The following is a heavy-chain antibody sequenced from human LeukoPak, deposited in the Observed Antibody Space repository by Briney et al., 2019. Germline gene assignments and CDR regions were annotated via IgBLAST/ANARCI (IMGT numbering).Heavy chain of an antibody. CDR1: GGSFSGYY. CDR2: INHSGST. V-gene: IGHV4-34*01. J-gene: IGHJ4*02. D-gene: IGHD1-26*01. CDR3: ARDRIVGATMVPVFDY. Sequence: SETLSLICTVYGGSFSGYYWNWIRQPPGKGLEWIGEINHSGSTNYNPSLKSRVTISVDTSKNQFSLKLSSVTAADTAVYYCARDRIVGATMVPVFDYWGQGTLVTVSS.